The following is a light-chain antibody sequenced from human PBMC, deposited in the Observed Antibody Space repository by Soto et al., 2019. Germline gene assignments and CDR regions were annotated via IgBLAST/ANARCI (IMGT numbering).Light chain of an antibody. V-gene: IGLV2-14*01. CDR2: DVS. Sequence: QSVLIQPASVSGSPGQSIAISCTGTSSDIGAYTYVTWYQQYPGKPPKLIIHDVSNRPSGVSDRFSGSKSGNTASLTISGLQAEDEADYYCSSYRGINTVVFGGGTKVIVL. CDR1: SSDIGAYTY. J-gene: IGLJ2*01. CDR3: SSYRGINTVV.